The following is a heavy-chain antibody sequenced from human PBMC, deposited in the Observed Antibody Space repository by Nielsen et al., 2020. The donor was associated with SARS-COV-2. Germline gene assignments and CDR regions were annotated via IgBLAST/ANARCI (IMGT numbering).Heavy chain of an antibody. CDR2: IWYDGSNK. Sequence: GESLKISCAASGFTFSSYGMHWVRQAPGKGLEWVAVIWYDGSNKYYADSVKGRFTISRDNSKNTLYLQMNSLRAEDTALYYCTKARSSSWYYFDYWGQGTLVTVSS. V-gene: IGHV3-30*02. CDR1: GFTFSSYG. CDR3: TKARSSSWYYFDY. D-gene: IGHD6-13*01. J-gene: IGHJ4*02.